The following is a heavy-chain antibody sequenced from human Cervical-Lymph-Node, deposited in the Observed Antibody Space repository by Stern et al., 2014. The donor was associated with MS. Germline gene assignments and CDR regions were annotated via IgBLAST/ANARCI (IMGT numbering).Heavy chain of an antibody. CDR3: ARETRGASGRFDY. CDR2: IWYDGSTK. Sequence: VQLVESGGGVVQPGRSLRLSCAASGFTFSSYGMHWVRQAPGKGLEWVAIIWYDGSTKYYADSVKGRFTISRDNSKNTLYLQMNSLRAEDTAVYYCARETRGASGRFDYWGQGTLVTVSS. V-gene: IGHV3-33*01. CDR1: GFTFSSYG. J-gene: IGHJ4*02. D-gene: IGHD3-10*01.